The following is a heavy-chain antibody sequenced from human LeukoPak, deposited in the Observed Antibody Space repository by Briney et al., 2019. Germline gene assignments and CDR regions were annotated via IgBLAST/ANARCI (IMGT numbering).Heavy chain of an antibody. Sequence: GGSLRLSCAASGFSFSSYAMSWVREAPGKGLEWVSGIVGSGGSTYYADSVKGRFTISRDNSKNTLYLQMNSLRAEDTAVYYCASEEAVAGPWDAFDIWGQGTMVTVSS. CDR2: IVGSGGST. D-gene: IGHD6-19*01. J-gene: IGHJ3*02. CDR3: ASEEAVAGPWDAFDI. CDR1: GFSFSSYA. V-gene: IGHV3-23*01.